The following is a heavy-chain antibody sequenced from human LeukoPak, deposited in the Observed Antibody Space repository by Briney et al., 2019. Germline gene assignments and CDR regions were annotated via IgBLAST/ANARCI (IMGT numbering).Heavy chain of an antibody. V-gene: IGHV3-9*01. J-gene: IGHJ4*02. Sequence: SLRLSCAASGFTFDDYAMHWVRQAPGKGLEWVSGISWNSGSIGYADSVKGRFTISRDNAKNSLYLQMNSLRAEDTALYYCAKVTGDSWGQGTLVTVSS. CDR2: ISWNSGSI. D-gene: IGHD3-16*01. CDR1: GFTFDDYA. CDR3: AKVTGDS.